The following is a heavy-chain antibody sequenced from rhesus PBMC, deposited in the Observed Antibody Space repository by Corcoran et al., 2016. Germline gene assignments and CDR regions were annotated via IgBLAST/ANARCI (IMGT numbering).Heavy chain of an antibody. V-gene: IGHV4-122*01. J-gene: IGHJ4*01. CDR3: ARHSSGWYFDY. Sequence: QVQLQESGPGLVKPSETLSLTCAVSGGSISSSYYYWSWIRQAPGKGLEWIGYISYSGSSTNYNPSLKSRVTLSVDTSKNQLSLKLSSVTAADTAVYYCARHSSGWYFDYWGQGVLVTVSS. CDR1: GGSISSSYYY. D-gene: IGHD6-31*01. CDR2: ISYSGSST.